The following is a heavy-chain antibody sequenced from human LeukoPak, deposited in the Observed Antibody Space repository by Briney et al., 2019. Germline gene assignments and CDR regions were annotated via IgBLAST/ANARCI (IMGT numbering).Heavy chain of an antibody. Sequence: GGSLRLSCAASGFTFSSYSMNWVRQAPGKGLEWVSSISSSSSYIYYADSVKGRFTISRDNAKNSLYLQMNSLRAEDTAVYYCARVPSSWYSATLYYFDYWGQGTLVTVSS. D-gene: IGHD6-13*01. V-gene: IGHV3-21*01. CDR3: ARVPSSWYSATLYYFDY. J-gene: IGHJ4*02. CDR1: GFTFSSYS. CDR2: ISSSSSYI.